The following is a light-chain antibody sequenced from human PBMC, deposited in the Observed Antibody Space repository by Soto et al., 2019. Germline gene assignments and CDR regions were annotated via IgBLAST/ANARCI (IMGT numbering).Light chain of an antibody. CDR1: QGIRND. CDR2: AAS. CDR3: QQSFTTWT. Sequence: DIQMTQSPSSLSASVGDRVTITCRASQGIRNDLGWYQQKPGKAPKRLIYAASSLQSGVPSRFSGSGSGTDFTLTISNLQPEDFATYYCQQSFTTWTFGQGTKVDIK. J-gene: IGKJ1*01. V-gene: IGKV1-39*01.